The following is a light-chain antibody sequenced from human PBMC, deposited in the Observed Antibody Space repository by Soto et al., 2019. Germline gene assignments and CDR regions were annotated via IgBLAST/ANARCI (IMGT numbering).Light chain of an antibody. V-gene: IGLV3-1*01. Sequence: SYELTQPPSVSVSPGQTASITCSGGDLGNRYACWYQQKPGQSPVLVIYLDTKRPSGIPERFSGSNFGNTATLTISGTQAVDEADYYCQAWDDTTGVVFGGGTQLTVL. CDR2: LDT. CDR3: QAWDDTTGVV. J-gene: IGLJ2*01. CDR1: DLGNRY.